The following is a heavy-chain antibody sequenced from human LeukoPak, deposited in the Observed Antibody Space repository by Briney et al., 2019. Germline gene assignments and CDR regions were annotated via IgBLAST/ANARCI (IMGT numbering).Heavy chain of an antibody. CDR1: GFTFSSYG. Sequence: PGSSLRLSCAASGFTFSSYGMHWVRQAPGKGLEWVAVISYDGSNKYYADSVKGRFTISRDNSKNTLYLQMNSLRAEDTAVYYCAKDPSSGPTTNDYWGQGTLVTVSS. CDR3: AKDPSSGPTTNDY. D-gene: IGHD6-19*01. CDR2: ISYDGSNK. V-gene: IGHV3-30*18. J-gene: IGHJ4*02.